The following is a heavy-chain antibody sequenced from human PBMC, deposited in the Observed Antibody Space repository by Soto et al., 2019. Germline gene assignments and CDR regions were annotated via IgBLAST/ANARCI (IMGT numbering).Heavy chain of an antibody. CDR1: GGSISSGCYS. Sequence: SETLSLTCAVSGGSISSGCYSWSWIRQPPGKGLEWIGYIYHSGSTYYNPSLKSRVTISVDRSKNQFSLKLSSVTAADTAVYYCARARGYYFDYWGQGTLVTVSS. J-gene: IGHJ4*02. CDR2: IYHSGST. V-gene: IGHV4-30-2*01. CDR3: ARARGYYFDY.